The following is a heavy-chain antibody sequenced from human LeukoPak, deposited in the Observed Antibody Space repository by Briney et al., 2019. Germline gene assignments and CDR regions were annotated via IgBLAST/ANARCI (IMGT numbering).Heavy chain of an antibody. CDR2: ISYDGSNK. CDR1: GFTFSSYA. Sequence: GGSLRLSCAASGFTFSSYAMHWVRQAPGKGLEWVAVISYDGSNKYYADSVKGRFTISRDNSKNTLYLQMNSLRAEDTAVYYCAGDWGYGGNSGAFDIWGQGTMVTVSS. J-gene: IGHJ3*02. V-gene: IGHV3-30*04. D-gene: IGHD4-23*01. CDR3: AGDWGYGGNSGAFDI.